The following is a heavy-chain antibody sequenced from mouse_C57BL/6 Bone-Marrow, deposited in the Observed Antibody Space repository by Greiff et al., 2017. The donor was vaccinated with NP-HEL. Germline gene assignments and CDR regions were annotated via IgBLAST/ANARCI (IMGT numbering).Heavy chain of an antibody. CDR1: GYTFTSYG. CDR3: ARVEYSNYVAY. D-gene: IGHD2-5*01. J-gene: IGHJ3*01. V-gene: IGHV1-81*01. Sequence: QVQLKESGAELARPGASVKLSCKASGYTFTSYGISWVKQRTGQGLEWIGEIYPRSGNTYYNEQFKGTATLTADTSSSTAYMELRSLTSEDSAVYVCARVEYSNYVAYWGQGTLVTVSA. CDR2: IYPRSGNT.